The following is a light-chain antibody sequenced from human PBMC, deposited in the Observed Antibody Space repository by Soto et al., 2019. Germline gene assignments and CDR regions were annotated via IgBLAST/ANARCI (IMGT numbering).Light chain of an antibody. Sequence: EIVFTQSPGTLSLSPGERATLSCRASQSVSSSYLAWYQQKPGQAPRLLIYGASSRATGIPDRFSGSGSGTDFTLTISRLETEDFAVFYCQQYGTSEIIFGQGTRLEI. CDR1: QSVSSSY. J-gene: IGKJ5*01. V-gene: IGKV3-20*01. CDR2: GAS. CDR3: QQYGTSEII.